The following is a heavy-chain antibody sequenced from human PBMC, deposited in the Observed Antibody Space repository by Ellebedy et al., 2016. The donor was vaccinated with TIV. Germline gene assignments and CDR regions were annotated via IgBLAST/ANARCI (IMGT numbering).Heavy chain of an antibody. J-gene: IGHJ4*01. D-gene: IGHD1-1*01. CDR2: VAERDGRT. CDR3: TKRADNWGFFDF. Sequence: GESLKISCAASGFTFSDYVMAWVRQVPGKGLEWVSAVAERDGRTFDADSVKGRFSISRDNFQNTLFLHMHSLAAGDTAIYYCTKRADNWGFFDFWGHGTLVTVSS. V-gene: IGHV3-23*01. CDR1: GFTFSDYV.